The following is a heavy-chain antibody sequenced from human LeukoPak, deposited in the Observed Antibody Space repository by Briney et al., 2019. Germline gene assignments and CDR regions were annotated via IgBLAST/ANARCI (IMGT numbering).Heavy chain of an antibody. CDR2: ISGSGGST. D-gene: IGHD1-26*01. Sequence: GGSLRLSCAASGFTFSSSALSWVRQAPGEGLEWVSSISGSGGSTSYADSVKGRFTISRDNSKNTLYLQMNSLRAEDTAVYYCARKDSGAYQDAFDIWGQGTMVTVSS. J-gene: IGHJ3*02. V-gene: IGHV3-23*01. CDR3: ARKDSGAYQDAFDI. CDR1: GFTFSSSA.